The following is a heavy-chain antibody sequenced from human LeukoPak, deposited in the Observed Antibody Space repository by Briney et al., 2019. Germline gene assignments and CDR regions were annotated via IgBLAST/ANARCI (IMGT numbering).Heavy chain of an antibody. D-gene: IGHD5-24*01. CDR1: GGSISSSSYY. CDR2: IYYSGST. Sequence: QPSETLSLTCTVSGGSISSSSYYWGWIRQPPGKGLEWIGSIYYSGSTYYNPSLKSRVTISVDTSKNQFSLKLSSVTAADTAVYYCASGPPSRDGYTRWLDYWGQGTLVTVSS. V-gene: IGHV4-39*01. CDR3: ASGPPSRDGYTRWLDY. J-gene: IGHJ4*02.